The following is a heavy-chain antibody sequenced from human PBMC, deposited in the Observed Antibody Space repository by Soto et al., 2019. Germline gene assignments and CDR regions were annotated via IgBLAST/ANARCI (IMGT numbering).Heavy chain of an antibody. Sequence: QVQLVQSGAEVKKPGSSVKVSCKASGGTFSSYAISWVRQAPGQGLEWMGGIIPIFGTANYAQKFQGRVTITADKPTSTAYMELSSLRSEDTAVYYCAREKRGYSGYDSFDYWGQGTLVTVSS. V-gene: IGHV1-69*06. D-gene: IGHD5-12*01. CDR1: GGTFSSYA. J-gene: IGHJ4*02. CDR3: AREKRGYSGYDSFDY. CDR2: IIPIFGTA.